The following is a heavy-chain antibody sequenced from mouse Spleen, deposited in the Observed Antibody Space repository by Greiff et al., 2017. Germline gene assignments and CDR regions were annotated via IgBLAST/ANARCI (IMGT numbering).Heavy chain of an antibody. D-gene: IGHD2-4*01. CDR2: IYPGDGDT. Sequence: VKLMESGPELVKPGASVKISCKASGYAFSSSWMNWVKQRPGKGLEWIGRIYPGDGDTNYNGQFKGKATLTADKSSSTAYMQLSSLTSEDSAVYFCTRWDYDGYFDVWGTGTTVTVSS. CDR1: GYAFSSSW. V-gene: IGHV1-82*01. J-gene: IGHJ1*03. CDR3: TRWDYDGYFDV.